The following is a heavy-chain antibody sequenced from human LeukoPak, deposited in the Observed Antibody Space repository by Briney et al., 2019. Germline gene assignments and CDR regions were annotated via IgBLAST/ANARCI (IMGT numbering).Heavy chain of an antibody. CDR1: GGSFSGYY. Sequence: SENLSLTCAVYGGSFSGYYWSWIRQPPGKGLGWIGEINHSGSTNYNPSLKSRVTISVDTSNNQVSLKLTSVTAADTAVYYCVSGRAPKSYYYYYMDVWGKGTTVTVSS. V-gene: IGHV4-34*01. CDR3: VSGRAPKSYYYYYMDV. J-gene: IGHJ6*03. CDR2: INHSGST. D-gene: IGHD5-24*01.